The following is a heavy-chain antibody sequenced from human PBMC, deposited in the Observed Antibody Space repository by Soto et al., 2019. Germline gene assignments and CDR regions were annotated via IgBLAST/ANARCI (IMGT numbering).Heavy chain of an antibody. Sequence: QLQLQESGPGLVKPSETLSLTCSVSGGSINDDRYYWGWIRQPPGKGLEWIGSIYYSGTSSYNPSLDSRVTMSVDTSKKRLSLRLRSVTAADTAVYYCARLHCDSPNCVPLDPWGQGTMVIVSS. CDR1: GGSINDDRYY. V-gene: IGHV4-39*01. CDR3: ARLHCDSPNCVPLDP. CDR2: IYYSGTS. J-gene: IGHJ5*02. D-gene: IGHD2-2*01.